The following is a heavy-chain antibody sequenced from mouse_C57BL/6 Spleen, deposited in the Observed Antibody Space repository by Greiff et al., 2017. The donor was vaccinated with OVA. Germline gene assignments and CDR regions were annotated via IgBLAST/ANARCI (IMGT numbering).Heavy chain of an antibody. CDR3: ARGEPYYGSSPFAY. D-gene: IGHD1-1*01. CDR2: IYPSDSET. V-gene: IGHV1-61*01. Sequence: QVQLQQPGAELVRPGSSVKLSCKASGYTFTSYWMDWVKQRPGQGLEWIGNIYPSDSETHYNQKFKDKATLTVDKSSSTAYMQLSSLTSEDSAVYYCARGEPYYGSSPFAYWGQGTLVTVSA. J-gene: IGHJ3*01. CDR1: GYTFTSYW.